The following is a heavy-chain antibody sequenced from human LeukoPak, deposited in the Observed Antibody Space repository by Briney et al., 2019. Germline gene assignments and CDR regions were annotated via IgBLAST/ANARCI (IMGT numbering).Heavy chain of an antibody. D-gene: IGHD6-13*01. V-gene: IGHV1-18*01. J-gene: IGHJ4*02. CDR2: INPYNGNT. CDR3: ARVAAADYFDY. CDR1: GYTFTSYG. Sequence: ASVKVSCKASGYTFTSYGISWVRHAPGQGLEWMGWINPYNGNTNYAQKLQGRVTMTTDTSTSTAYMELRSLRSDDTAVYYCARVAAADYFDYWGQGTLVTVSS.